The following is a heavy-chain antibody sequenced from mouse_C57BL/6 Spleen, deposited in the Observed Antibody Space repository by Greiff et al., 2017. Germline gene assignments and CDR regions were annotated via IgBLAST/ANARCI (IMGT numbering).Heavy chain of an antibody. D-gene: IGHD4-1*01. CDR1: GYSITSGYY. V-gene: IGHV3-6*01. J-gene: IGHJ4*01. CDR2: ISYDGSN. CDR3: AREDWDYAMDY. Sequence: VQLKQSGPGLVKPSQSLSLTCSVTGYSITSGYYWNWIRQFPGNKLEWMGYISYDGSNNYNPSLKNRISITRDTSKNQLFLKLNSVTTEDTATYYCAREDWDYAMDYWGQGTSVTVSS.